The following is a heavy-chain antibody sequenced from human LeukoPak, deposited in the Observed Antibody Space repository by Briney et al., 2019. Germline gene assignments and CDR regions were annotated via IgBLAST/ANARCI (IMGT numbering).Heavy chain of an antibody. D-gene: IGHD3-10*01. CDR3: ARLWFGNWFDP. Sequence: SETLSLTCTLSGGSISSSTYYWGWLRQPPGKGLEWIGSIYYSGSTYYNPSLKSRVTISVDTSKNQFSLKLSSVTAADTAVYYCARLWFGNWFDPWGQGTLVSVSS. V-gene: IGHV4-39*01. CDR2: IYYSGST. CDR1: GGSISSSTYY. J-gene: IGHJ5*02.